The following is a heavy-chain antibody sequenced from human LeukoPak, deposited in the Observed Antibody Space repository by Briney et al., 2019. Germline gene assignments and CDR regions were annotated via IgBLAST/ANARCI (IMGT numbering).Heavy chain of an antibody. CDR2: INPKNGDT. D-gene: IGHD2-15*01. V-gene: IGHV1-2*02. J-gene: IGHJ4*02. CDR1: GYTFTSYY. CDR3: ARVGYCSGDRCYLHFDY. Sequence: ASVKVSCKASGYTFTSYYMHWVRQAPGQGLEWMGWINPKNGDTNYAQKFQGRVTMTRDTSISTVYMELNRLTSDDTDLYYCARVGYCSGDRCYLHFDYWGQGTLVTVSS.